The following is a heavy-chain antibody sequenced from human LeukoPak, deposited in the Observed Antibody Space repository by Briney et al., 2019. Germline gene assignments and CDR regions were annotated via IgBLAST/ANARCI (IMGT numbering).Heavy chain of an antibody. D-gene: IGHD6-13*01. V-gene: IGHV4-59*12. Sequence: SETLSLTCTVSGGSISSYYWSWIRQPPGKGLEWIGYIYYSGSTNYNPSLKSRVTISVDTSKNQFSLKLSSVTAADTAVYYCATGIAAAEAPREDAFDIWGQGTMVTVSS. J-gene: IGHJ3*02. CDR2: IYYSGST. CDR1: GGSISSYY. CDR3: ATGIAAAEAPREDAFDI.